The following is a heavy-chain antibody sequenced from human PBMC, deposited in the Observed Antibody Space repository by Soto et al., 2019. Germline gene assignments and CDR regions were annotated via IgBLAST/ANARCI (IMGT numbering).Heavy chain of an antibody. CDR2: FGGAVDDT. J-gene: IGHJ6*02. Sequence: GWSLRLSCVASGFTFGSYAMSWVRQAPGKGLEWVSGFGGAVDDTHYADSVKGRFTISRDNSRNTLYLQMNSLRAEDTAVYYCAKHFYGSGSYYFMDVWGQGTTVTVSS. CDR1: GFTFGSYA. CDR3: AKHFYGSGSYYFMDV. D-gene: IGHD3-10*01. V-gene: IGHV3-23*01.